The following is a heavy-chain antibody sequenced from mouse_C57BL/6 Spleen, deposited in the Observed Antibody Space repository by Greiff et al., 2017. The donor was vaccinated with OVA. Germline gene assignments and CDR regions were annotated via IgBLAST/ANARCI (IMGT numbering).Heavy chain of an antibody. V-gene: IGHV1-19*01. CDR2: INPYNGGT. J-gene: IGHJ4*01. CDR3: ARRYGSRGGAMDY. D-gene: IGHD1-1*01. Sequence: EVKLMESGPVLVKPGASVKMSCKASGYTFTDYYMNWVKQSHGKSLEWIGVINPYNGGTSYNQKFKGKATLTVDKSSSTAYMELNSLTSEDSAVYYCARRYGSRGGAMDYWGQGTSVTVSS. CDR1: GYTFTDYY.